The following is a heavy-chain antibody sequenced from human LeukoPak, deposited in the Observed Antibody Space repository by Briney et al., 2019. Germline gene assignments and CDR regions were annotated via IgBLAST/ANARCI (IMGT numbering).Heavy chain of an antibody. CDR2: VSGSGGTT. D-gene: IGHD5-24*01. CDR1: GFTFSSYG. Sequence: GSLRLSCAASGFTFSSYGMSWVRQAPGKGLEWVSAVSGSGGTTDYADSVKGRFTISRDNSKNTLYLQMNSLRAEDTAVYYCAKSGYNRFDYWGQGTLVTVSS. CDR3: AKSGYNRFDY. V-gene: IGHV3-23*01. J-gene: IGHJ4*02.